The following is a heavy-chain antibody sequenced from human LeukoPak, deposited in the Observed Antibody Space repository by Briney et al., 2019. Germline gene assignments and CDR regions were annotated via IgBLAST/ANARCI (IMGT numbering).Heavy chain of an antibody. D-gene: IGHD2-2*01. CDR1: GYTFTSYG. CDR2: ISADNADT. J-gene: IGHJ6*03. V-gene: IGHV1-18*01. CDR3: ARTIVVVPAAHNPFYMDV. Sequence: GASVKVSCKASGYTFTSYGISWVRQAPGQGLEWMGWISADNADTNYAQKLQGRVAMTTDTSMSTAYMELRSLRSDDTAVYYCARTIVVVPAAHNPFYMDVWGKGRTVTVSS.